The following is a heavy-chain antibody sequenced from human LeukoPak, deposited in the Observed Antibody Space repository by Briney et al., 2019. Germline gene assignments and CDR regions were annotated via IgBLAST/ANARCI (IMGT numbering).Heavy chain of an antibody. Sequence: ASVKVSCKASGYTFTSYGINWVRQATGQGLEWMGWMNPNSGNTGYAQKFQGRVTMTRNTSISAAYMELSSLRSEDTAVYYCARGRRDNYYDSSGYYYPVDAFDIWGQGTMVTVSS. CDR2: MNPNSGNT. CDR1: GYTFTSYG. CDR3: ARGRRDNYYDSSGYYYPVDAFDI. V-gene: IGHV1-8*01. D-gene: IGHD3-22*01. J-gene: IGHJ3*02.